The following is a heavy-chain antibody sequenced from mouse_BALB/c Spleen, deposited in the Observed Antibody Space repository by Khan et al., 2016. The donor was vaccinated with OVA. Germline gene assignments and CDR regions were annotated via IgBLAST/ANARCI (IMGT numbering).Heavy chain of an antibody. D-gene: IGHD1-1*01. CDR3: ARLTLRLDY. J-gene: IGHJ4*01. CDR2: ITTYSGDT. CDR1: GYTFTDYG. Sequence: QVQLKESGPELVRPGVSVKISCKGSGYTFTDYGMHWVRQCPAKSLEWIGVITTYSGDTNYNQKFKGKATMTVDKSSSTAYMELARLTSEDSAIYYCARLTLRLDYWGQGTSVTVSS. V-gene: IGHV1S137*01.